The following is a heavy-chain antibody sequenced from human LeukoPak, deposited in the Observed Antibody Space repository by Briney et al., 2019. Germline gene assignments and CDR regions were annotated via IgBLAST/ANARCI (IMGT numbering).Heavy chain of an antibody. J-gene: IGHJ4*02. D-gene: IGHD3-16*02. CDR1: GGTFSSYA. CDR2: IIPILGIA. CDR3: ARDKRDYDYVWGSYRYTVYYFDY. V-gene: IGHV1-69*04. Sequence: SVEVSCKASGGTFSSYAISWVRQAPGQGLEWMGRIIPILGIANYAQKFQGRVTITADKSTSTAYMELSSLRSEDTAVYYCARDKRDYDYVWGSYRYTVYYFDYWGQGTLVTVSS.